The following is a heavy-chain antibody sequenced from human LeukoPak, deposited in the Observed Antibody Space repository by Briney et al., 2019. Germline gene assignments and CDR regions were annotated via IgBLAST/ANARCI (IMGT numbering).Heavy chain of an antibody. J-gene: IGHJ4*02. D-gene: IGHD1/OR15-1a*01. V-gene: IGHV3-33*01. Sequence: GGSLRLSCAASGFTFSNYGMHWVRQAPGKGLEWVAVIWSDGSNQYYADSVKGRFSISRDNSKNTLYLQMNGLRAEDTAVYYCARDRGNNPFDCWGQGTLVTVSS. CDR1: GFTFSNYG. CDR2: IWSDGSNQ. CDR3: ARDRGNNPFDC.